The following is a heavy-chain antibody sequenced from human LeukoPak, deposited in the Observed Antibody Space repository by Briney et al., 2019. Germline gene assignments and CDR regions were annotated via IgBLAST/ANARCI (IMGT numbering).Heavy chain of an antibody. D-gene: IGHD3-10*01. J-gene: IGHJ4*02. CDR1: GFTVSSNY. CDR2: IYSGGST. Sequence: GGSLRLSCAASGFTVSSNYMNWVRQAPGKGLEWVSVIYSGGSTYYADSVKGRFTISRDNSKNTLYLQMNSLRAEDTAVYYCARARVTYYYGSGFDYWGQGTLVAVSS. CDR3: ARARVTYYYGSGFDY. V-gene: IGHV3-53*01.